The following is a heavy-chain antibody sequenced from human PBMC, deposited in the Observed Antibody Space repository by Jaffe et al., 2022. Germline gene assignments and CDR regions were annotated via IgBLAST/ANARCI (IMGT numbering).Heavy chain of an antibody. CDR3: ARGENWNYDAHPGGYYMDV. Sequence: QVQLQQWGAGLLKPSETLSLTCAVYGGSFSGYYWSWIRQPPGKGLEWIGEINHSGSTNYNPSLKSRVTISVDTSKNQFSLKLSSVTAADTAVYYCARGENWNYDAHPGGYYMDVWGKGTTVTVSS. CDR2: INHSGST. CDR1: GGSFSGYY. J-gene: IGHJ6*03. D-gene: IGHD1-7*01. V-gene: IGHV4-34*01.